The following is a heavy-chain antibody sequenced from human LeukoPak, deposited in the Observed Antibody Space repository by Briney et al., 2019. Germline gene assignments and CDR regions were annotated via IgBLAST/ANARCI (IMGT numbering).Heavy chain of an antibody. CDR3: ARDLCSGGACSDY. CDR1: GFTLSTYA. J-gene: IGHJ4*02. D-gene: IGHD2-15*01. V-gene: IGHV3-48*03. CDR2: ISSSGSTI. Sequence: PGGSLRLSCVASGFTLSTYALHWVRQAPGKGLEWVSYISSSGSTIYYADSVKGRFTISRDNAKNSLYLQMNSLRAEDTAVYYCARDLCSGGACSDYWGQGTLVTVSS.